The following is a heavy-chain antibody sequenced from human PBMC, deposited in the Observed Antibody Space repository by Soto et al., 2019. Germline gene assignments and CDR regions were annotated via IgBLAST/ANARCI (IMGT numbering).Heavy chain of an antibody. J-gene: IGHJ4*02. CDR3: ALTRYGADFDY. D-gene: IGHD5-12*01. V-gene: IGHV4-59*01. CDR2: IYYSGST. CDR1: GGSISSYY. Sequence: ETLSLTCTVSGGSISSYYWSWIRQPPGKGLEWIGYIYYSGSTNYNPSLKSRVTISVDTSKSQFSLKLSSVTAADTAVYYCALTRYGADFDYWGQGTLVTVSS.